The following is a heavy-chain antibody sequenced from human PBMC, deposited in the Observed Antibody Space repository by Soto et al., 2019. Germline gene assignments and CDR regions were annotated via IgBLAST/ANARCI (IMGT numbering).Heavy chain of an antibody. V-gene: IGHV1-8*02. CDR3: ARMESFGSLNWFDP. CDR1: GYTFTNND. Sequence: ASVKVTCKASGYTFTNNDVSWVRQATGQGLEWMGWMNPGSGDTGYAQKFQGRVTMTRDISIATAYMELNSLTSEDTAIYYCARMESFGSLNWFDPWGQGTLVTVSS. D-gene: IGHD5-18*01. CDR2: MNPGSGDT. J-gene: IGHJ5*02.